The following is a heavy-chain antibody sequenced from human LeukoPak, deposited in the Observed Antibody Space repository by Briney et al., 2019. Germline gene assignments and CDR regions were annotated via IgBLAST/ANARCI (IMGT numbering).Heavy chain of an antibody. J-gene: IGHJ4*02. CDR1: GGSFSGYY. D-gene: IGHD3-9*01. V-gene: IGHV4-34*01. CDR3: ARGPPLRYFDWSPLDY. Sequence: SETLSLTCAVYGGSFSGYYWSWIRQPPGKGLEWIGEINHSGSTNYNPSLKSRVTISVDTSKNQSSLKLSSVTAADTAVYYCARGPPLRYFDWSPLDYWGQGTLVTVSS. CDR2: INHSGST.